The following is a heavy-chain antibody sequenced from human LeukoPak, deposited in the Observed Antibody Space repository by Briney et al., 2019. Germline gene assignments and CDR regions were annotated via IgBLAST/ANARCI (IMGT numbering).Heavy chain of an antibody. D-gene: IGHD3-10*01. CDR1: GFTFSSYA. Sequence: GGSLRLSCGASGFTFSSYAMSWVRQAPGKGLEGVSAISGSGGSTYYADSARGRFTIPRDNYKNTLYLQINSLRAEDTAVYYCAKGAGLLWFGADYYYYYGMDVWGKGTTVTVSS. CDR3: AKGAGLLWFGADYYYYYGMDV. V-gene: IGHV3-23*01. J-gene: IGHJ6*04. CDR2: ISGSGGST.